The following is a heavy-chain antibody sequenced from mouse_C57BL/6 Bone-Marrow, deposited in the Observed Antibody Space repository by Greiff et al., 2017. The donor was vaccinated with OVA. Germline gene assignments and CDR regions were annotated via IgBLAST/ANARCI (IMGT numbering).Heavy chain of an antibody. D-gene: IGHD1-1*01. CDR3: ASLITTVVAPYFDV. J-gene: IGHJ1*03. CDR2: INPNYGTT. V-gene: IGHV1-39*01. Sequence: EVQLQESGPELVKPGASVKISCKASGYSFTDYNMNWVKQSNGKSLEWIGVINPNYGTTSYNQKFKGKATLTVDQSSSTAYMQLNSLTSEDSAVYFCASLITTVVAPYFDVWGTGTTVTVSS. CDR1: GYSFTDYN.